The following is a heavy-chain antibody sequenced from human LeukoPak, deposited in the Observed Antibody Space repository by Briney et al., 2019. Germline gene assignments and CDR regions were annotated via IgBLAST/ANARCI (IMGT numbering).Heavy chain of an antibody. CDR2: IYTSGST. CDR3: ARDRGAGFGGYYYMDV. V-gene: IGHV4-4*07. CDR1: GGSISSYY. Sequence: PSETLSLTCTVSGGSISSYYWSWIRQPAGKGLEWIGRIYTSGSTNYNPSLKSRVTMSVDTSKNQFSLKLSSVTAADTAVYYCARDRGAGFGGYYYMDVWGKGTTVTVSS. D-gene: IGHD3-3*01. J-gene: IGHJ6*03.